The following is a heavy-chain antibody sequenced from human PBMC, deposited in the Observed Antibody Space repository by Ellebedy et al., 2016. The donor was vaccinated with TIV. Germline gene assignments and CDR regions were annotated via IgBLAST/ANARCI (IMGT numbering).Heavy chain of an antibody. V-gene: IGHV3-48*04. J-gene: IGHJ3*02. CDR3: ASGAYDI. CDR2: ISSTGTTI. CDR1: GFTFGNNS. Sequence: PGGSLRLSCAASGFTFGNNSMNWVRQAPGKGLEWVSYISSTGTTIYYADSVKGRFTISRDNAKISLYLQMNSLTAEETAVYYCASGAYDIWGQGTMVTVSS.